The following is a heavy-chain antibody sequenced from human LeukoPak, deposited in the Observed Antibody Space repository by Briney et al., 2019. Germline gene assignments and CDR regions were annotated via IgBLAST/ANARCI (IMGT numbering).Heavy chain of an antibody. J-gene: IGHJ5*02. Sequence: SETLSLTCTFSGGSISSFYWTWIRQPAGKGLEWIGHIYTSGSTNYNPFLKSRVTVSLDTSKNQFSLKLSSVTAADTAVYFCAGVRGIISRNWFDPWGHGTLVTVSS. CDR1: GGSISSFY. D-gene: IGHD3-10*01. CDR3: AGVRGIISRNWFDP. CDR2: IYTSGST. V-gene: IGHV4-4*07.